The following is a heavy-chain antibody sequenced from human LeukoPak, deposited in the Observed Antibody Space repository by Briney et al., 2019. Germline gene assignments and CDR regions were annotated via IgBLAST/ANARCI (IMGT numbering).Heavy chain of an antibody. CDR3: ARVGWSMVRGVITAHRYAFDI. V-gene: IGHV3-74*01. D-gene: IGHD3-10*01. J-gene: IGHJ3*02. CDR2: INSDGSST. Sequence: GGSLRLSCAASGFTFSSYWMHWVRQAPGKGLVWVSRINSDGSSTNYADSVKGRFTISRDNAKNTLYLQMNSLRAEDTAVYYCARVGWSMVRGVITAHRYAFDIWGQGTMVTVSS. CDR1: GFTFSSYW.